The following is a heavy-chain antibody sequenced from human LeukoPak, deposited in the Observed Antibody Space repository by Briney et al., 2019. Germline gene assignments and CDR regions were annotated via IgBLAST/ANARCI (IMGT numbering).Heavy chain of an antibody. CDR3: VSQEVVPH. D-gene: IGHD6-13*01. J-gene: IGHJ4*02. CDR2: ISSSGSYI. V-gene: IGHV3-21*01. CDR1: GFTFSSYS. Sequence: GGSLRLSCAASGFTFSSYSMNWVRQAPGKGLEWVSSISSSGSYIYYADSVKGRFTISRDNAKSSLYLQMDSLRAEDTAVYYCVSQEVVPHWGQGTLVSVSS.